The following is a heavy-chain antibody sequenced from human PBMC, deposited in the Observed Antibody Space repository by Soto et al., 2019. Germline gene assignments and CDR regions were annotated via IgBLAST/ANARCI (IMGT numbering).Heavy chain of an antibody. CDR1: GYTFTSYG. Sequence: GASVKVSCKASGYTFTSYGISWVRQAPGQGLEWMGWISAYNGNTNYAQKLQGRVTMTTDTSTSTAYMELRSLRSDDTAVYYCARNAGRRYYDSSGFDIWGQGTMVTVSS. V-gene: IGHV1-18*04. CDR2: ISAYNGNT. J-gene: IGHJ3*02. CDR3: ARNAGRRYYDSSGFDI. D-gene: IGHD3-22*01.